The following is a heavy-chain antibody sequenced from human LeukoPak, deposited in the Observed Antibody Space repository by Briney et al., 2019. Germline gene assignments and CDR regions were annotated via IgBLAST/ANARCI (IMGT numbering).Heavy chain of an antibody. D-gene: IGHD5-12*01. V-gene: IGHV3-7*01. Sequence: GGSLRLSCAASGFTFSSYAMSWVRQAPGKGLEWVANIKQDGSEKYYVDSVKGRFTISRDNAKNSLYLQMNSLRAEDTADCARGMSSGYDFDYWGQGTLVTVSS. CDR1: GFTFSSYA. CDR2: IKQDGSEK. CDR3: ARGMSSGYDFDY. J-gene: IGHJ4*02.